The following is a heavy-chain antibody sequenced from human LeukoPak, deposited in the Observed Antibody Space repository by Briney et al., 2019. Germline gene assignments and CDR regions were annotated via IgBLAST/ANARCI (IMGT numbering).Heavy chain of an antibody. J-gene: IGHJ4*02. V-gene: IGHV3-23*01. CDR1: GDSINSLD. CDR2: ITTGGPNT. D-gene: IGHD7-27*01. Sequence: GTLSLTCTVSGDSINSLDLWSWVRQAPGKGLKWVSTITTGGPNTYYADSVKGRFTVSRDDSKNTLYLQMNSLRAEDTAVYYCAKDGGLWVSAHWGDSWGRGTLVTVSS. CDR3: AKDGGLWVSAHWGDS.